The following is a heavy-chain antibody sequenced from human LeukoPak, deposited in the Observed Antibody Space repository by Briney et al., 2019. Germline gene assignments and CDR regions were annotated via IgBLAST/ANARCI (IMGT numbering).Heavy chain of an antibody. CDR3: ARAVVPAANYYYYYYMDV. D-gene: IGHD2-2*01. V-gene: IGHV4-4*07. CDR2: IYTSGST. CDR1: GGSISSYY. Sequence: SETLSLTCTVSGGSISSYYWSWIRQPAGKGLEWIWRIYTSGSTNYNPSLKSRVTMSVDTSKNQFSLKLSSVTAADTAVYYCARAVVPAANYYYYYYMDVWGKGTTVTVSS. J-gene: IGHJ6*03.